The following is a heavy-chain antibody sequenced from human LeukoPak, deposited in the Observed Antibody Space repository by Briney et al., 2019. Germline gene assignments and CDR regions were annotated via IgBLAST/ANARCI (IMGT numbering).Heavy chain of an antibody. J-gene: IGHJ5*02. Sequence: SQTPSLTCAISGDSVFSNNTAWNWIRQSPSRGLEWLGRTYYRSKWSNDYAVSVKSRITIKPDTSKNQFSLQLNSVTPEDTAVYYCAREFHDLTNYFDPWGQGILVTVSS. D-gene: IGHD2-21*01. CDR1: GDSVFSNNTA. CDR2: TYYRSKWSN. V-gene: IGHV6-1*01. CDR3: AREFHDLTNYFDP.